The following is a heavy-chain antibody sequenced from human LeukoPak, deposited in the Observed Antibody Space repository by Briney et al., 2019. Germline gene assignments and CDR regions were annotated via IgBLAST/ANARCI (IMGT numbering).Heavy chain of an antibody. V-gene: IGHV3-48*03. D-gene: IGHD2-15*01. CDR1: GFTFSSYE. CDR2: ISSSGSTI. Sequence: GGSLRLSCAASGFTFSSYEMNWVRQAPGKGLEWVSYISSSGSTIYYADSVKGRFTISRDNSKNTLYLQMNSLRAEDTAVYYCARDSFKGIVVVVAATSHFDYWGQGTLVTVSS. J-gene: IGHJ4*02. CDR3: ARDSFKGIVVVVAATSHFDY.